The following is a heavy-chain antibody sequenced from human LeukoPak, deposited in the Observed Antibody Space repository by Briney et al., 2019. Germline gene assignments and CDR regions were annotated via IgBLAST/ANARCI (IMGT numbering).Heavy chain of an antibody. V-gene: IGHV1-2*04. CDR3: ARSPSSTDGMDV. CDR2: INPNSGGT. CDR1: GYAFTGYY. Sequence: GASVKVSCKASGYAFTGYYMHWVRQAPGQGLEWMGWINPNSGGTNYAQKFQGWVTMTRDTSISTAYMELSRLRSDDTAVYYCARSPSSTDGMDVWGQGTTVTVSS. J-gene: IGHJ6*02. D-gene: IGHD2-2*01.